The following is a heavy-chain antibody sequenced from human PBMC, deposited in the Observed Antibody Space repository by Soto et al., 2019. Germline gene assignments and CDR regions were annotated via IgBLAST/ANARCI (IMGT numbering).Heavy chain of an antibody. Sequence: GGSLRLSCAASGFTFSSYGMHWVRQAPGKGLEWVAVISYDGSNKYYADSVKGRFTISRDNSKNTRYLQMNSLRAEDTAVYYCAKGAGIVVVPAAMRNAFDIWGQGTMVTVSS. D-gene: IGHD2-2*01. CDR3: AKGAGIVVVPAAMRNAFDI. CDR2: ISYDGSNK. V-gene: IGHV3-30*18. CDR1: GFTFSSYG. J-gene: IGHJ3*02.